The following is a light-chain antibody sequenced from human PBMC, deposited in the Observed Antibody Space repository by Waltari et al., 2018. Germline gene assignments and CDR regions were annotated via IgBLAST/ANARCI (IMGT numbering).Light chain of an antibody. CDR2: QES. CDR3: QAWDSSTVV. CDR1: KLGDKY. Sequence: SYELTQPPSVSVSPGQTASIPCSGDKLGDKYACWYQQKPGQSPLLLIDQESKRPSGVPERFSGSNSGNTATLTISGTQAMDEADYYCQAWDSSTVVFGGGTKLTVL. J-gene: IGLJ2*01. V-gene: IGLV3-1*01.